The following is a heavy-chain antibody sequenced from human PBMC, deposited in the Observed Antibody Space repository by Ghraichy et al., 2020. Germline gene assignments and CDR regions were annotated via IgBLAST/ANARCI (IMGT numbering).Heavy chain of an antibody. J-gene: IGHJ6*02. D-gene: IGHD2-15*01. Sequence: GGSLRLSCAASGFTFSSYGMHWVRQAPGKGLEWVAFIRYDGSNKYYADSVKGRFTISRDNSKNTLYLQMNSLRAEDTAVYYCARSATYYYYGMDVWGQGTTVTVSS. V-gene: IGHV3-30*02. CDR2: IRYDGSNK. CDR1: GFTFSSYG. CDR3: ARSATYYYYGMDV.